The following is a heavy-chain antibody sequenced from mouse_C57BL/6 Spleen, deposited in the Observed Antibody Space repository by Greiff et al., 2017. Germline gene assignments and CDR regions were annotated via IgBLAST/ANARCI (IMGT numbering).Heavy chain of an antibody. CDR2: IYPYNGVS. V-gene: IGHV1-31*01. J-gene: IGHJ4*01. CDR1: GYSFTGYY. D-gene: IGHD2-5*01. Sequence: VQLQQSGPELVKPGASVKISCKASGYSFTGYYMHWVKQSHGNILDWIGYIYPYNGVSSYNQKFKGKATLTVDKSSSTAYLELRSLTSEDSAVYYCARGSYYSNSYYAMDDWGQGTSVTVSS. CDR3: ARGSYYSNSYYAMDD.